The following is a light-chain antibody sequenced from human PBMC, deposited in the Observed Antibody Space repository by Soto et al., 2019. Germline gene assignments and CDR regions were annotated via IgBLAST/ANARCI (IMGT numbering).Light chain of an antibody. Sequence: VVLTQSPATLSLSPGETATXSXRASRHVYINALAWYQQKPGRTPTLLIYGASTSATDIPDRFSATGSGTDFSLTISSVEPEDSAVYYCQQYGDSPFTFGPGTRVEI. CDR3: QQYGDSPFT. CDR2: GAS. V-gene: IGKV3-20*01. CDR1: RHVYINA. J-gene: IGKJ3*01.